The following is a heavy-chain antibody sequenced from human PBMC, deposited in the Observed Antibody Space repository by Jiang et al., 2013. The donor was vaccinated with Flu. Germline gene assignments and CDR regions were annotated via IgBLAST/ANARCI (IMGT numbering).Heavy chain of an antibody. Sequence: KPTQTLTLTCTFFGFSLSTSGMCVNWIRQPPGKALEWLAHIDWEDDKYYSTSLKTRLTISKDTSKNQVVLTMTNMDPVDTATYYCARDLYGSGSTFDYWGQGTLVTVSS. CDR2: IDWEDDK. D-gene: IGHD3-10*01. J-gene: IGHJ4*02. V-gene: IGHV2-70*01. CDR3: ARDLYGSGSTFDY. CDR1: GFSLSTSGMC.